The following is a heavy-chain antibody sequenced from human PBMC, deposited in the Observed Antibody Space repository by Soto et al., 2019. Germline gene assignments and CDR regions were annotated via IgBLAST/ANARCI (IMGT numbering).Heavy chain of an antibody. CDR3: GAATSEYYSYGMDV. D-gene: IGHD5-12*01. J-gene: IGHJ6*02. Sequence: SVKVSCKASGGTFSSYAISWVRQAPGQGLEWMGGIIPIFGTANYAQKFQGRVTITADESTSTAYMELSSLRSEDTAVYYCGAATSEYYSYGMDVWGQGTTVTVSS. CDR2: IIPIFGTA. CDR1: GGTFSSYA. V-gene: IGHV1-69*13.